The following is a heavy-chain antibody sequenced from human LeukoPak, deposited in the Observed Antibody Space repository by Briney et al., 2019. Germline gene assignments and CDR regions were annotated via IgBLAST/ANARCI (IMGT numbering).Heavy chain of an antibody. J-gene: IGHJ4*02. CDR3: ARIGGSGDYFDY. V-gene: IGHV3-30*03. D-gene: IGHD3-10*01. Sequence: PGGSLRLSCGASGFTFRNYAMHWVRQAPGKGLEWVAIISFDGSNIQFGDSVRGRFTISRDNPKNTVFLQMNSLRGDDTAVYYCARIGGSGDYFDYWGQGTLVTVSS. CDR1: GFTFRNYA. CDR2: ISFDGSNI.